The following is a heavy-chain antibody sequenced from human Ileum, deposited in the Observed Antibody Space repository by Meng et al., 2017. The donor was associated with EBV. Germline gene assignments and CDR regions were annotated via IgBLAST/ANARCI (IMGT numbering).Heavy chain of an antibody. CDR1: GGSISSSPW. CDR3: ARGLYYDFTRGPWVGKWFDP. Sequence: QVQLQESGPGLVKPSGQLSVTCTASGGSISSSPWSNWVRQSPEKGLEWIGEIYQSGNTNYNTSLKSRVTISIDRSKNQFSLKLTSVTAAETAVYYCARGLYYDFTRGPWVGKWFDPWGQGNLVTVSS. V-gene: IGHV4-4*02. J-gene: IGHJ5*02. D-gene: IGHD3-3*01. CDR2: IYQSGNT.